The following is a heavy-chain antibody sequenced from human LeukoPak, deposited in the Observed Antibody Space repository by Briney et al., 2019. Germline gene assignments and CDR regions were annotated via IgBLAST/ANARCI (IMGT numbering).Heavy chain of an antibody. D-gene: IGHD3-9*01. J-gene: IGHJ4*02. Sequence: SETLSLTCTVSGGSTSPYYWSWIRQPAGKGLEWIGRSYNNQNTNYNASLKSRVTISVDTSKNQFSLRLSSVTAADTAVYYCARGPRSADWYSIDYWGQGTLVTVSS. CDR1: GGSTSPYY. CDR2: SYNNQNT. CDR3: ARGPRSADWYSIDY. V-gene: IGHV4-4*07.